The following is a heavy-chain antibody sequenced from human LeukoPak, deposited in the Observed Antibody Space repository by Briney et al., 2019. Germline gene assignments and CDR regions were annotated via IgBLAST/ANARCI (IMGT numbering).Heavy chain of an antibody. CDR2: INHSGST. D-gene: IGHD1-14*01. V-gene: IGHV4-34*01. Sequence: SETLSLTCAVYGGSFSGYYWSWIRKPPGKGLEGIGEINHSGSTNYHPSLKSRVTISVDTSKTQFSLTLRSVTAADTAVYYCARLKPDSAFDIWGQGTMVTVPS. CDR3: ARLKPDSAFDI. CDR1: GGSFSGYY. J-gene: IGHJ3*02.